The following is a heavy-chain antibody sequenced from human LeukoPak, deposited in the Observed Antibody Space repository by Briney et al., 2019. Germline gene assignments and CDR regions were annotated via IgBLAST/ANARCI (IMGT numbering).Heavy chain of an antibody. J-gene: IGHJ4*02. CDR3: ATDQEGFDY. CDR2: IYPRDGST. V-gene: IGHV1-46*01. CDR1: RCTFTSNY. Sequence: GASVKVSCKASRCTFTSNYIHWVRQAPGQGVEWMGMIYPRDGSTSYAQKFQGRVTVTRDTSTSTVHMELSGLRSEDTAVYYCATDQEGFDYWGQGTLVTVSS.